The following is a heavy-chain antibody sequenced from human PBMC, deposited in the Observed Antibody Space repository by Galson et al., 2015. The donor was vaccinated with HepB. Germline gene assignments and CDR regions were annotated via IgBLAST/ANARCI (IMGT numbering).Heavy chain of an antibody. CDR1: GFTFSSYA. D-gene: IGHD5-12*01. J-gene: IGHJ6*02. CDR2: ISGSGGST. Sequence: LRLSCAASGFTFSSYAMSWVRQAPGKGLEWVSAISGSGGSTYYADSVKGRFTISRDNSKNTLYLQMNSLRAEDTAVYYCAKLLRERGYSGYDYYYYYYGMDVWGQGTTVTVSS. CDR3: AKLLRERGYSGYDYYYYYYGMDV. V-gene: IGHV3-23*01.